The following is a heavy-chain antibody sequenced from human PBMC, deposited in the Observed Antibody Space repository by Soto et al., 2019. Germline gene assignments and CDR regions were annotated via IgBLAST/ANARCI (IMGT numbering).Heavy chain of an antibody. Sequence: EVQLLESGGGLVQPGGSLRLSCAASGFTFSSYAMSWVRQAPGKGLEWVSAISGSGGSTYYADSVKGRFTFSRDNSKNTLYLQMNSLRAEDTAVYYCAKSSVVVVAATLYYFAYWGQGTLVTVSS. CDR3: AKSSVVVVAATLYYFAY. D-gene: IGHD2-15*01. J-gene: IGHJ4*02. CDR2: ISGSGGST. CDR1: GFTFSSYA. V-gene: IGHV3-23*01.